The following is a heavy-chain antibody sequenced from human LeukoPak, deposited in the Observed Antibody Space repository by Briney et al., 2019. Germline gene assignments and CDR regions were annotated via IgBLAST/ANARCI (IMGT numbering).Heavy chain of an antibody. V-gene: IGHV4-4*07. CDR2: IYTSGST. D-gene: IGHD1-26*01. CDR3: AAESGIVGARVAY. Sequence: PSETLSLTCTVSGGSISDYYCSWIRQPAGKGLEWIGRIYTSGSTNYNPSLKSRVTMSVDTSKNQFSLKLSSVTAADTAVYYCAAESGIVGARVAYWGQGTLVTVSS. CDR1: GGSISDYY. J-gene: IGHJ4*02.